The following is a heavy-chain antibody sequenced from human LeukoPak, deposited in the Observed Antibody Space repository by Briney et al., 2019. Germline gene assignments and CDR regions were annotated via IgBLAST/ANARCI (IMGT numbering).Heavy chain of an antibody. CDR1: GGSISSGGYY. CDR2: IYYSGST. Sequence: SQTLSLTYTVSGGSISSGGYYWSWIRQHPGKGLEWIGYIYYSGSTYYNPSLKSRVTISVDTSKNQFSLKLSSVTAADTAVYYCAREYCSSTSCSPVDIWGQGTMVTVSS. J-gene: IGHJ3*02. D-gene: IGHD2-2*01. V-gene: IGHV4-31*03. CDR3: AREYCSSTSCSPVDI.